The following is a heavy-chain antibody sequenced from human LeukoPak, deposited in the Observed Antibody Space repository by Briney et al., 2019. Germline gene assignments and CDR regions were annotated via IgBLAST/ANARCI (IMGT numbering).Heavy chain of an antibody. Sequence: EGSLRLSCAASGFTFSNTWMHWVRLVPGKGLEWVAVISYDGSNKYYADSVKGRFTISRDNSKNTLYLQMNSLRAEDTAVYYCAKDTWLYGDLDYWGQGTLVTVSS. V-gene: IGHV3-30*18. D-gene: IGHD4-17*01. CDR2: ISYDGSNK. J-gene: IGHJ4*02. CDR1: GFTFSNTW. CDR3: AKDTWLYGDLDY.